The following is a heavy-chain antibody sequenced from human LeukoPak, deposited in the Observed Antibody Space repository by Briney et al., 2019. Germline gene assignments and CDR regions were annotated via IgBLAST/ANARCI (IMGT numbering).Heavy chain of an antibody. J-gene: IGHJ4*02. CDR1: GYTFTSYY. CDR2: IIPIFGTA. D-gene: IGHD5-24*01. Sequence: SVKVSCKASGYTFTSYYMHWVRQAPGQGLEWMGGIIPIFGTANYAQKFQGRVTITADESTSTAYMELSSLRSEDTAVYYCARASEMATQFDYWGQGTLVTVSS. V-gene: IGHV1-69*13. CDR3: ARASEMATQFDY.